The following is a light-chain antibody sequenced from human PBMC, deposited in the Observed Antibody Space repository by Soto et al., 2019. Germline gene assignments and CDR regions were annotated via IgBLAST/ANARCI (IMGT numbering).Light chain of an antibody. CDR2: GAS. CDR1: QSVSSSN. J-gene: IGKJ3*01. Sequence: EIVLTQSPGTLSLSPGERATLSCRASQSVSSSNLAWYQQKPGQAPRLLIYGASSRAYGIPDRFTGSGAGTDFTLTISRLEPEDVAVYYCQHYGSSSLFTFGPGTKVDIK. CDR3: QHYGSSSLFT. V-gene: IGKV3-20*01.